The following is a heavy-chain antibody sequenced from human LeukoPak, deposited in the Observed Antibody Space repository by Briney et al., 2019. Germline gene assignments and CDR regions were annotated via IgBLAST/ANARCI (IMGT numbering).Heavy chain of an antibody. Sequence: GGSLRLSCAASGFTFSSYEMNWVRQAPGKGLEWVSYISSSSSTIYYADSVKGRFTISRDNAKNSLYLQMNSLRAEDTAVYYCARDYSGWLVHPSIDYWGQGTLVTVSS. D-gene: IGHD6-19*01. CDR1: GFTFSSYE. V-gene: IGHV3-48*01. J-gene: IGHJ4*02. CDR2: ISSSSSTI. CDR3: ARDYSGWLVHPSIDY.